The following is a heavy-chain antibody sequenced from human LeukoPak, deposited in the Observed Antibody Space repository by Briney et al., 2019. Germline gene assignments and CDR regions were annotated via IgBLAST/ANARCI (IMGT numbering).Heavy chain of an antibody. J-gene: IGHJ4*02. CDR1: GFTFSSYS. V-gene: IGHV3-48*01. CDR2: ISSRSSEI. CDR3: ASSTTTVTTSRYFDH. Sequence: GGSLRLSCTASGFTFSSYSMNWVRQAPGKGLGWVSHISSRSSEIYYADSVKGRFTISRDNAKNSMFLQMNSLRAEDTAVYYCASSTTTVTTSRYFDHWGQGTLVTVSS. D-gene: IGHD4-11*01.